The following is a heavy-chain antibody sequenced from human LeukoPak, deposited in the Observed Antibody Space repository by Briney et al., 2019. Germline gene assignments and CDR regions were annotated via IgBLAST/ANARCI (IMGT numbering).Heavy chain of an antibody. J-gene: IGHJ4*02. CDR3: ARFRGYSSSWTVGY. V-gene: IGHV4-30-4*08. CDR2: IYYTGST. CDR1: GDSISSGDYY. Sequence: SQTLSLTCTVSGDSISSGDYYWSWIRQPPGKGLEWIGYIYYTGSTDYNPSLKSRITISVDTSKNQFSLKLSSVTAADTAVYYCARFRGYSSSWTVGYWGQGTLVTVSS. D-gene: IGHD6-13*01.